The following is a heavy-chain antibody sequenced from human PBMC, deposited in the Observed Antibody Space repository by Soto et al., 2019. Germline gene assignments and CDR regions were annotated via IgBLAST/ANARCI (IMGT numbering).Heavy chain of an antibody. CDR1: GFTFGDYS. V-gene: IGHV3-11*01. CDR3: ARAAAARPADWY. J-gene: IGHJ4*02. Sequence: QVQLVESGGGLVKPGGSLRLSCAASGFTFGDYSMSGIRKAPGQGLEWVSYISSSGSSTYYVDSVRGRFTISRDNAKNSLYLQRDSLGAEDPAVYYCARAAAARPADWYGGQGTLVTVSS. CDR2: ISSSGSST. D-gene: IGHD6-13*01.